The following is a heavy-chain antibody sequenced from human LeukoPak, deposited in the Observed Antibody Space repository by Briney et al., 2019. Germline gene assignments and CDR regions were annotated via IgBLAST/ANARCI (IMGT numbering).Heavy chain of an antibody. J-gene: IGHJ4*02. CDR1: SYSFNRYG. CDR3: ARSGRGTYYYFDL. Sequence: ASVKVSRKASSYSFNRYGISWVRQAPGQGLEWMGWISGYNGNTNYAQKFLGRVSMTADTSTSTAYMELRSLTSDDTAVYYCARSGRGTYYYFDLWGQGTLVTVSS. D-gene: IGHD5-12*01. CDR2: ISGYNGNT. V-gene: IGHV1-18*01.